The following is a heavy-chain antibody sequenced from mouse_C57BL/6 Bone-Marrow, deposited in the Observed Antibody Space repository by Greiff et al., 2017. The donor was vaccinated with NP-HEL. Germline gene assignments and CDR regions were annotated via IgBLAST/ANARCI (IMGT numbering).Heavy chain of an antibody. D-gene: IGHD1-1*01. CDR3: ARWLLLRYAMDY. CDR1: GYAFTNYL. V-gene: IGHV1-54*01. J-gene: IGHJ4*01. Sequence: ESGAELVRPGTSVKVSCKASGYAFTNYLIEWVKQRPGQGLEWIGVLNPGSGGTNYNEKFKGKATLTADKSSSTAYMQLSSLTSEDSAVYFCARWLLLRYAMDYWGQGTSVTVSS. CDR2: LNPGSGGT.